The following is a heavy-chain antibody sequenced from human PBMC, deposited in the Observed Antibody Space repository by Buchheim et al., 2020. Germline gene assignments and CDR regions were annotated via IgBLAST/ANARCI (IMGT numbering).Heavy chain of an antibody. CDR1: GFTFSSHW. CDR3: GRVTLGATGLDS. D-gene: IGHD1-26*01. CDR2: ISGDGSGI. J-gene: IGHJ4*02. V-gene: IGHV3-74*01. Sequence: EVQLVESGGGLVQPGGSLRLSCAASGFTFSSHWMQWVRQGPGEGLVWVSRISGDGSGITYADSVRGRFIISRDNAKSTLYLQMNSLRAEDTAVYYCGRVTLGATGLDSWGQGT.